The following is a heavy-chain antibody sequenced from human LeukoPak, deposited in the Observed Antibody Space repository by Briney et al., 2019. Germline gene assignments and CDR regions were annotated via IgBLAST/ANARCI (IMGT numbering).Heavy chain of an antibody. CDR2: IYYTGT. V-gene: IGHV4-59*01. CDR1: GCSFTDYY. J-gene: IGHJ6*03. CDR3: ASVRRGFGESSKYYAYYYMGV. Sequence: SETLSLTCTVSGCSFTDYYWSWIRQSPGKGLEWIGYIYYTGTSYNPSLKSRVTISADTSKNQFSLKLISVTAADTAVYYCASVRRGFGESSKYYAYYYMGVWGKGTTVTIAS. D-gene: IGHD3-10*01.